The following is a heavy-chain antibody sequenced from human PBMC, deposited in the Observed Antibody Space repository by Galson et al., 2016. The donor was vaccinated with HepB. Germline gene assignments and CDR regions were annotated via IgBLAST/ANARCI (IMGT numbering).Heavy chain of an antibody. J-gene: IGHJ2*01. Sequence: QSGAEVKKPGESLKISCKGPGYRFTTYWIGWVRQMPGKGLEWMGVIYPGDSNTRYSPSFQGQVTISVDKSISTAYLQGSSLKASDTAMYYCAREGRYCTSTSCYGYWYFDLWGRGTLVTVSS. CDR1: GYRFTTYW. D-gene: IGHD2-2*01. V-gene: IGHV5-51*01. CDR2: IYPGDSNT. CDR3: AREGRYCTSTSCYGYWYFDL.